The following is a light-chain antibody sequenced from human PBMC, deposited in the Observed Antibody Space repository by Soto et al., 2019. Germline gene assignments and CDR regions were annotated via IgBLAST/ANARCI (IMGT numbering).Light chain of an antibody. CDR2: AAS. CDR1: QGISNY. J-gene: IGKJ4*01. CDR3: QKYDTAPLT. Sequence: DIQMTQSPSSLSAPVGDRVTITCRASQGISNYLAWYQQKPGEVPKLLISAASTLQSGAPSRFSASRSGTDFTLTISSLQPEDVATYYCQKYDTAPLTFGGGTKVEIK. V-gene: IGKV1-27*01.